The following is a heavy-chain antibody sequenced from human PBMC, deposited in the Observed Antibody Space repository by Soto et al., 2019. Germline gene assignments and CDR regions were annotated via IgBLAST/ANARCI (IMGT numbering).Heavy chain of an antibody. CDR2: IRSQPYGGAA. J-gene: IGHJ4*02. V-gene: IGHV3-49*03. Sequence: GGSLRLSCTASGFPFGNFLMSWFRQAPGKGMEWVGFIRSQPYGGAAEYAASVRGRFTISRDDSKGIAYLQMNSLQTEDSGVYYCIGSFPFWGQGTLVTVSS. CDR1: GFPFGNFL. CDR3: IGSFPF. D-gene: IGHD3-10*01.